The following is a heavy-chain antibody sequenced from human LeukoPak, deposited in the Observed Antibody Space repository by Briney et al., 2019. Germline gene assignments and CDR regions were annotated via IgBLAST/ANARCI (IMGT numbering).Heavy chain of an antibody. V-gene: IGHV3-30*04. D-gene: IGHD2-15*01. J-gene: IGHJ5*02. CDR1: GFSFSSYA. CDR2: ISYDASII. Sequence: GGSLRLSCAASGFSFSSYAMHWFRQAPGKGLEWMALISYDASIIYYADSVRGRFTISRDNSKDTLYLQMNSLRAEDTAVYYCARVTHVAVTALGNWFDPWGQGTQVTISS. CDR3: ARVTHVAVTALGNWFDP.